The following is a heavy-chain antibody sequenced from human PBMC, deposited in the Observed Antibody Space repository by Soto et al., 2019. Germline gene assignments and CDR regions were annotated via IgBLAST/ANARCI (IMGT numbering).Heavy chain of an antibody. V-gene: IGHV4-4*07. CDR1: GGSISSYY. J-gene: IGHJ6*02. D-gene: IGHD4-17*01. Sequence: ETLSLTCPVSGGSISSYYWSWIRQPSGKGLEWIGRIYTSGSTNYNPSLKSRVTMSVDTSKNQFSLKLSSVTAADTDVYYCASNHAYGEPTRMDVWGQGTKVTVYS. CDR3: ASNHAYGEPTRMDV. CDR2: IYTSGST.